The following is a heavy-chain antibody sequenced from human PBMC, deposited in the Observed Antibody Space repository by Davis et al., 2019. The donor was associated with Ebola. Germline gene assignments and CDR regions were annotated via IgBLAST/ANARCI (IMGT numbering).Heavy chain of an antibody. Sequence: ASVKVSCKASGYTFTGYYMHWVRQAPGQGLEWMGRINPNSGGTNYAQKFQGRVTMTRDTSISTAYMELSRLRSDDTAVYYCARDTGRLVGELVNDYWGQGTLVTVSS. J-gene: IGHJ4*02. V-gene: IGHV1-2*06. D-gene: IGHD3-10*01. CDR2: INPNSGGT. CDR3: ARDTGRLVGELVNDY. CDR1: GYTFTGYY.